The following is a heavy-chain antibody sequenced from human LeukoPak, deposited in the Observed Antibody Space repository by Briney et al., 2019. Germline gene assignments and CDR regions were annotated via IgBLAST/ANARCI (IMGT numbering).Heavy chain of an antibody. CDR3: ARHWAYCSGGTCYSFDD. CDR1: GGSISSSSHY. J-gene: IGHJ4*02. V-gene: IGHV4-39*01. D-gene: IGHD2-15*01. CDR2: IYYSGST. Sequence: SETLSLTCIVSGGSISSSSHYWGWIRQPPGKGLEWIGSIYYSGSTYYSPSLKSRVTISVDTSKNQFSLKLRSVTAADTAVYHCARHWAYCSGGTCYSFDDWGQGTQVTVSS.